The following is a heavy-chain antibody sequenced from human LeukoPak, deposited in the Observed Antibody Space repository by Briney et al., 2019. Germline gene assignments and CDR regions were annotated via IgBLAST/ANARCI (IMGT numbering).Heavy chain of an antibody. D-gene: IGHD2-15*01. CDR2: ISYDGSNK. Sequence: GGSLRLSCAASGFTVSSNYMSWVRQAPGKGLEWVAVISYDGSNKYYADSVKGRFTISRDNSKNTLYLQMNSLRAEDTAVYYCAKMGFCSGGSCYSVGFDYWGQGTLVTVSS. CDR3: AKMGFCSGGSCYSVGFDY. CDR1: GFTVSSNY. J-gene: IGHJ4*02. V-gene: IGHV3-30*18.